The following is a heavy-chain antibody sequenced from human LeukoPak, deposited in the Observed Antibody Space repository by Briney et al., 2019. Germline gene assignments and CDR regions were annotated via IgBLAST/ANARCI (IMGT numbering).Heavy chain of an antibody. Sequence: GGSLRLSCTASGFTFGDYAMSWVRQAPGKGLEWVVFIRTKAYGGTTEYAASVKGRFTISRDDSKSIAYLQWSSLKASDTAMYYCARLTKQWLVRSPFGYWGQGTLVTVSS. CDR1: GFTFGDYA. V-gene: IGHV3-49*04. CDR3: ARLTKQWLVRSPFGY. CDR2: IRTKAYGGTT. J-gene: IGHJ4*02. D-gene: IGHD6-19*01.